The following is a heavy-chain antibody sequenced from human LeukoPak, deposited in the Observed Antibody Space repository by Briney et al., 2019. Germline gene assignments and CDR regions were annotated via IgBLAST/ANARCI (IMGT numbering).Heavy chain of an antibody. Sequence: SGGSLRLSCAASGFTFSSYEMNWVRQAPGKGLEWVANIKQDGSEKYYVDSVKGRFTISRDNAKNSLYLQMNSLRAEDTAVYYCARVSSWYYYYYMDVWGKGTTVTVSS. V-gene: IGHV3-7*01. CDR2: IKQDGSEK. CDR3: ARVSSWYYYYYMDV. CDR1: GFTFSSYE. D-gene: IGHD2-2*01. J-gene: IGHJ6*03.